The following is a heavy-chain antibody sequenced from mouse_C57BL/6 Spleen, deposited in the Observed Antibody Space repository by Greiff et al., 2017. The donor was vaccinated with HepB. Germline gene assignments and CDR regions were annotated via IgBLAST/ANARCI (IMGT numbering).Heavy chain of an antibody. CDR2: IWSGGST. CDR3: ARNDYGSTHWYFDV. V-gene: IGHV2-2*01. CDR1: GFSLTSYG. D-gene: IGHD1-1*01. J-gene: IGHJ1*03. Sequence: VQLQESGPGLVQPSQSLSITCTVSGFSLTSYGVHWVRQSPGKGLEWLGVIWSGGSTDYNAAFISSLSISKDNSKSQVFFKMNSLQADDTAIYYCARNDYGSTHWYFDVWGTGTTVTVSS.